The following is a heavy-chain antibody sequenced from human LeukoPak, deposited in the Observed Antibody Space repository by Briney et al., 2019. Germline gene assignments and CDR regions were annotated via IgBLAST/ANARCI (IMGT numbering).Heavy chain of an antibody. V-gene: IGHV4-59*08. CDR2: IYYSGST. Sequence: SETLSLTCTVSGGSISSYYWSWIRQPPGKGLEWIGYIYYSGSTNYNPSLKSRVTISVDTSKNQFSLKLSSVTAADTAVYYCARHEDAAGSYYYYYGMDVWAKGPRSPSP. CDR3: ARHEDAAGSYYYYYGMDV. D-gene: IGHD3-10*01. CDR1: GGSISSYY. J-gene: IGHJ6*02.